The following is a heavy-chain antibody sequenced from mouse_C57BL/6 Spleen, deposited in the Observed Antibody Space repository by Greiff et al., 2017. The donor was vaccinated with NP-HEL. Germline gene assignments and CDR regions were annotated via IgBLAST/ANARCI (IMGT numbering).Heavy chain of an antibody. J-gene: IGHJ4*01. Sequence: EVKLQESGPSLVRPSHKRGRTSNVTGFSINSDCYWIWIRQFPGNKLEYIGYTFYSGITYYNPSLESRTYITRDTSKNQFSLKLSSVTTEDTATYYCARGGLYGSQGYYYAMDYWGQGTSVTVSS. V-gene: IGHV3-3*01. CDR2: TFYSGIT. CDR3: ARGGLYGSQGYYYAMDY. CDR1: GFSINSDCY. D-gene: IGHD1-1*01.